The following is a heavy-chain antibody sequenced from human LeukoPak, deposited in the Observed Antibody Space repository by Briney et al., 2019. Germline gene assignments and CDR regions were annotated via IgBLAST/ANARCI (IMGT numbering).Heavy chain of an antibody. Sequence: PSETLSLTCTVSGGSISSGSYYWNWIRQPAGQGLEWIGRIYTSGSTNYNPSLKSRVTISVDTSKNQFSLKLSSVTAADTAVYYCARGVAARRLDYFDYWGQGTLVTVSS. D-gene: IGHD6-6*01. V-gene: IGHV4-61*02. CDR1: GGSISSGSYY. CDR2: IYTSGST. J-gene: IGHJ4*02. CDR3: ARGVAARRLDYFDY.